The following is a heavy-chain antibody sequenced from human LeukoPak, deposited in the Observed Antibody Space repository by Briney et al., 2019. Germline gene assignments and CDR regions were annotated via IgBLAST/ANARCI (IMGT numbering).Heavy chain of an antibody. J-gene: IGHJ4*02. CDR3: AKAVAGTPGNFDY. CDR1: GYSISSGYY. D-gene: IGHD6-19*01. CDR2: IYHSGST. Sequence: SETLSLTCTVSGYSISSGYYWGWIRQPPGKGLEWIGSIYHSGSTYYNPSLKSRVTISVDTSKNQFSLKLSSVTAADTAVYYCAKAVAGTPGNFDYWGQGTLVTVSS. V-gene: IGHV4-38-2*02.